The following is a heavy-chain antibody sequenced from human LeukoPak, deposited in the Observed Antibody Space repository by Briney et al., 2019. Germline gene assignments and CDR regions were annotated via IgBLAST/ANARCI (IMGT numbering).Heavy chain of an antibody. Sequence: GGSLRLSCAASGFTFSSYGMHWVRQAPGKGLEWVAVISYDGSNKYYADPVKGRFTISRDNSKNTLYLQMNSLRAEDTAVYYCAREIMITFGGVISYGMDVWGQGTTVTVSS. V-gene: IGHV3-30*03. CDR3: AREIMITFGGVISYGMDV. J-gene: IGHJ6*02. D-gene: IGHD3-16*02. CDR1: GFTFSSYG. CDR2: ISYDGSNK.